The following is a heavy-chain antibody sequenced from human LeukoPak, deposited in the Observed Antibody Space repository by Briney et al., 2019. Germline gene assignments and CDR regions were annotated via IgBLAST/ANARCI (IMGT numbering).Heavy chain of an antibody. J-gene: IGHJ4*02. V-gene: IGHV4-39*07. D-gene: IGHD3-10*01. CDR3: ASLPLRGVTPYLDY. CDR1: GGSISSSSYY. CDR2: IYYSGST. Sequence: PSETLSLTCTVSGGSISSSSYYWGWIRQPPGKGLEWIGSIYYSGSTYYNPSLKSRVTISVDTSKNQFSLKLSSVTAADTAVYYCASLPLRGVTPYLDYWGQGTLVTVSS.